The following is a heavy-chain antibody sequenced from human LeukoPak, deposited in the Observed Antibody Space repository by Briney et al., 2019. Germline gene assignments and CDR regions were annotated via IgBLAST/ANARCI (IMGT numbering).Heavy chain of an antibody. CDR3: AKDTVRGSGYDLIYYYYGMDV. D-gene: IGHD5-12*01. CDR1: GFTFSSYA. CDR2: MSGSGGST. Sequence: GGSLRLSCAASGFTFSSYAMSWVRQAPGKGLEWVSAMSGSGGSTYYADSVKGRFTISRDNSKNTLYLQMNSLRAEDTAVYYCAKDTVRGSGYDLIYYYYGMDVWGQGTTVTVSS. J-gene: IGHJ6*02. V-gene: IGHV3-23*01.